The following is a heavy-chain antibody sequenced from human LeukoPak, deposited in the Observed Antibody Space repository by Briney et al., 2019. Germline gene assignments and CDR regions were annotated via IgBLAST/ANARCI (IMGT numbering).Heavy chain of an antibody. D-gene: IGHD2/OR15-2a*01. CDR1: GFTFSIYE. J-gene: IGHJ4*02. V-gene: IGHV3-48*03. CDR2: ISFSGSNT. CDR3: AKGMGTTSTSRLGH. Sequence: GGSLRLSCAASGFTFSIYEMNWVRQAPGKGLEWVSFISFSGSNTYYAESVKGRFTISRDNAKSSLYLQMSSLRAEDTAVYYCAKGMGTTSTSRLGHWGQGTLVTVSS.